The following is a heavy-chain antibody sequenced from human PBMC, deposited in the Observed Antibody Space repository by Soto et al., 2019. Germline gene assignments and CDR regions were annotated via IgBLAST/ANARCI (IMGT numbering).Heavy chain of an antibody. CDR2: ISATGGTT. V-gene: IGHV3-23*01. Sequence: EVHPSESGGGVVQPGGSLRLSCVVSGFTFSDYAMDWVRQAPGKGLEWVSEISATGGTTNYADSVKGRYTTSRDNSNNTLYLQLTNLRAEDTAMFYCAKASSAWYGSKNYYFDSWGQGALVTVSS. CDR1: GFTFSDYA. CDR3: AKASSAWYGSKNYYFDS. J-gene: IGHJ4*02. D-gene: IGHD6-19*01.